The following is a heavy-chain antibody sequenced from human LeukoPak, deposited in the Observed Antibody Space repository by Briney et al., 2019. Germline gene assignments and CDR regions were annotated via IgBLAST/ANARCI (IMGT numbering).Heavy chain of an antibody. V-gene: IGHV3-30-3*01. D-gene: IGHD4-17*01. CDR1: GFTFSSYA. Sequence: GGSLRLSCAASGFTFSSYAMRWVRQAPGKGLEWVAVISYDGSNKYYADSVKGRFTISKDNSKNTLYLQMNSLRAEDTAVYYCARDYGDYQEDYWGQGTLVTVSS. CDR3: ARDYGDYQEDY. CDR2: ISYDGSNK. J-gene: IGHJ4*02.